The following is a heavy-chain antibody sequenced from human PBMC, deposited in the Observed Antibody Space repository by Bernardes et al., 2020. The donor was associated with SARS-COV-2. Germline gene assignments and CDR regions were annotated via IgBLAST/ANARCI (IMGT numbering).Heavy chain of an antibody. Sequence: GGSLRLSCAASGFSLSNYWMHWVRQVQGKGLVWLSRINTDGNKIDYADSVRGRFTISRDNAKNTVYLQMNSLRVDDTAVYYCARDTFGDGALFDYWGQGNLVTVSS. CDR1: GFSLSNYW. CDR3: ARDTFGDGALFDY. CDR2: INTDGNKI. D-gene: IGHD3-10*01. J-gene: IGHJ4*02. V-gene: IGHV3-74*01.